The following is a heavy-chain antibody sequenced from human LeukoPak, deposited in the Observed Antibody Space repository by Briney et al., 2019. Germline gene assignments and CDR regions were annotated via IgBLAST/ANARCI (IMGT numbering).Heavy chain of an antibody. CDR1: GGSISSGDYY. CDR2: IYYSGST. CDR3: ARHVYYGSGRPEGFDP. D-gene: IGHD3-10*01. V-gene: IGHV4-30-4*08. Sequence: PSQTLPLTCTVSGGSISSGDYYWSWIRQPPGKGLEWIGYIYYSGSTYYNPSLKSRVTISVDTSKNQFSLKLSSVTAADTAVYYCARHVYYGSGRPEGFDPWGQGTLVTVSS. J-gene: IGHJ5*02.